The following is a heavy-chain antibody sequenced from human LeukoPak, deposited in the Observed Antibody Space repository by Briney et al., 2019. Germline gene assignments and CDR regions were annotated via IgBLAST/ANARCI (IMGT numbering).Heavy chain of an antibody. J-gene: IGHJ4*02. CDR2: ISSSSSYT. CDR3: AREGCSGGSCYSFFDY. D-gene: IGHD2-15*01. CDR1: GFTFSDYY. V-gene: IGHV3-11*06. Sequence: PGGSLRLSCAASGFTFSDYYMSWIRQDPGKGLEWVSYISSSSSYTNYADSVKGRFTISRDNAKNSLYLQMNSLRAEDTAVYYCAREGCSGGSCYSFFDYWGQGTLVTVSS.